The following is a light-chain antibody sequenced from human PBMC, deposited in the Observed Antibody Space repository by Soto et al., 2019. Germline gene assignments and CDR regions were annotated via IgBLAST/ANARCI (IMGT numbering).Light chain of an antibody. V-gene: IGKV1-39*01. J-gene: IGKJ1*01. CDR1: DSIDRY. CDR2: AAS. CDR3: QQCNSYSWT. Sequence: DIQMTQSPSSLSAFVGDTVTISCRATDSIDRYLSWYQQKPGQAPRVLITAASTLQSGVPSRFSGSGSGTDFTLTISSLQPDDFATYYCQQCNSYSWTFGQGTKV.